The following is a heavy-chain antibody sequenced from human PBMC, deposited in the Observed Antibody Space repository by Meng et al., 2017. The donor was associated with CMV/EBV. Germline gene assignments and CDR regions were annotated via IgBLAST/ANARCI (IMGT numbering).Heavy chain of an antibody. CDR1: GFTFGDYA. Sequence: GSLRLSCTASGFTFGDYAMSWVRQAPGKGLEWVGFIRSKAYGGTTEYAASVKGRFTISRDDSKSIAYLQMNSLKTEDTAVYYCTRDSLYYYDSSGYYYEFYYYGMDVWGQGTTVTVSS. J-gene: IGHJ6*02. CDR3: TRDSLYYYDSSGYYYEFYYYGMDV. V-gene: IGHV3-49*04. D-gene: IGHD3-22*01. CDR2: IRSKAYGGTT.